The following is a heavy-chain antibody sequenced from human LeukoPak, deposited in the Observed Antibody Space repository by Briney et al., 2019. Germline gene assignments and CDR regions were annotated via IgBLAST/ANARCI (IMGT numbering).Heavy chain of an antibody. CDR2: ISGDGGST. J-gene: IGHJ4*02. V-gene: IGHV3-43*02. CDR1: GFTFDDYA. CDR3: AKDIDGDYGLYYFDY. D-gene: IGHD4-17*01. Sequence: PGGSLRLSCAASGFTFDDYAMHWARQAPGKGLEWVSLISGDGGSTYYADSVKGRFTISRDNSKNSLYLQMNSLRTEDTALYYCAKDIDGDYGLYYFDYWGQGTLVTVSS.